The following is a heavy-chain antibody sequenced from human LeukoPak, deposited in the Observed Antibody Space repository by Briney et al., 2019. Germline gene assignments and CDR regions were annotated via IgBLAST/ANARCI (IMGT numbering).Heavy chain of an antibody. J-gene: IGHJ4*02. CDR3: ASGGSISGVDVISYFDY. CDR2: ISAYNGNT. D-gene: IGHD3-3*01. CDR1: GYTFTSYG. Sequence: ASVKVSCKASGYTFTSYGISWVRQAPGQGLEWMGWISAYNGNTNYAQKLQGRVTMTTDPSTSTAYMELRSLRSDDTAVYYCASGGSISGVDVISYFDYWGQGTLVTVSS. V-gene: IGHV1-18*01.